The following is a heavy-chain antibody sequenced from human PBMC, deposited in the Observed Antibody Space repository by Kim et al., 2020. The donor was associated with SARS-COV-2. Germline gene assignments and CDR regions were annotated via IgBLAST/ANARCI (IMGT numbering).Heavy chain of an antibody. CDR2: INPNSGGT. D-gene: IGHD2-21*01. CDR1: GYTFTGYY. J-gene: IGHJ4*02. Sequence: ASVKVSCKASGYTFTGYYMHWVRQAPGQGLEWMGWINPNSGGTNYAQKFQGRVTMTRDTSISTAYMELSRLRSDDTAVYYCARGGTKTIPTRFYFDYWGQGTLVTVSS. CDR3: ARGGTKTIPTRFYFDY. V-gene: IGHV1-2*02.